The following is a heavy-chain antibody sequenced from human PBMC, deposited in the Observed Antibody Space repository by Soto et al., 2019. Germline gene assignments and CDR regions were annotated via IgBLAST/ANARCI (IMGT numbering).Heavy chain of an antibody. D-gene: IGHD2-21*02. CDR2: FHYSGRT. V-gene: IGHV4-39*02. J-gene: IGHJ6*02. CDR3: AREGALLFGGNSDYYSTMDV. Sequence: PSETLSLTCSVSGGSISSGPYSWGWIRQPPGKGLEWIGTFHYSGRTYYSPSLESRVTISVDTSKNQFSLQLRFVTAADTAFYYCAREGALLFGGNSDYYSTMDVWGQGTTVTVSS. CDR1: GGSISSGPYS.